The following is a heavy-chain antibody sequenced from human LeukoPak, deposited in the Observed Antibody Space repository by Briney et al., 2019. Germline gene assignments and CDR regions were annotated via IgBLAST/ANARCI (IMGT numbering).Heavy chain of an antibody. CDR3: ARLGEKADFDY. Sequence: GGSLRLSCAASGFAFSSYWMSWVRQAPGKGLEWVANIKQDGSESYYVDSVKGRFTFSRDNTKNSLYLQINSLRAEDTAVYYCARLGEKADFDYWGQGTLVTVSS. J-gene: IGHJ4*02. D-gene: IGHD3-16*01. V-gene: IGHV3-7*01. CDR2: IKQDGSES. CDR1: GFAFSSYW.